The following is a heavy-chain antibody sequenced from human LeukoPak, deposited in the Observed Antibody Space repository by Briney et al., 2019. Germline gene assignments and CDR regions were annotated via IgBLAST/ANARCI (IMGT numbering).Heavy chain of an antibody. Sequence: GGSLRLSCAASGFTIITNYMSWVRQAPGKGLEWVASIYRGGGIFYADPVKGRFTISRDNSKNTVYLQVNSLRAEDTAVFYCARGGAPVGASYYYYMDVWGKGTTVTVSS. CDR1: GFTIITNY. CDR3: ARGGAPVGASYYYYMDV. V-gene: IGHV3-66*02. D-gene: IGHD3-10*01. J-gene: IGHJ6*03. CDR2: IYRGGGI.